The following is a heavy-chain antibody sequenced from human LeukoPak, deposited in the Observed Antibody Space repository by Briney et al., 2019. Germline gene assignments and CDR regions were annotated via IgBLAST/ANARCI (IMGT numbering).Heavy chain of an antibody. CDR3: AKGLRLQSLDY. D-gene: IGHD4-11*01. J-gene: IGHJ4*02. V-gene: IGHV3-9*01. CDR2: ISWNSGSI. CDR1: GFTLDDYA. Sequence: GGSLRLSCAASGFTLDDYAMHWVRQAPGNGLEWVSGISWNSGSIGYADSVKGRFTISRDNAKNSLYLQMNSLRAEDTALYYCAKGLRLQSLDYWGQGTLVTVSS.